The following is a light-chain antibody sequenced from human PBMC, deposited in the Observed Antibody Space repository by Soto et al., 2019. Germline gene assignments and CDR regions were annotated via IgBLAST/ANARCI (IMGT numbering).Light chain of an antibody. V-gene: IGKV3-20*01. Sequence: EIVLTQSPGTLSLSPGERATLSCRASQIVSSNCLAWYQQKPGQSPRLLIYGVSSRATGIPDRFSGSGSGTDFSLTISKLEPEDSAVYYCQQSDRSPLTFGGGTRVEIK. CDR3: QQSDRSPLT. CDR2: GVS. CDR1: QIVSSNC. J-gene: IGKJ4*01.